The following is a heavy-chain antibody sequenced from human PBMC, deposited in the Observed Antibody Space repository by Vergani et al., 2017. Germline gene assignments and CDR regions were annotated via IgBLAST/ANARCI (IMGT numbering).Heavy chain of an antibody. CDR1: GFTFSSYW. D-gene: IGHD5-12*01. CDR3: ARELGSGYEGY. J-gene: IGHJ4*02. Sequence: EVQLVESGGGLVQPGGSLRLSCAASGFTFSSYWMSWVRQAPGKGLEWVANIKQDGSEKYYVDSVKGRFTISRDNAKNSLYLQRNGLRAEDTAVYYCARELGSGYEGYWGQGTLVTVSS. V-gene: IGHV3-7*01. CDR2: IKQDGSEK.